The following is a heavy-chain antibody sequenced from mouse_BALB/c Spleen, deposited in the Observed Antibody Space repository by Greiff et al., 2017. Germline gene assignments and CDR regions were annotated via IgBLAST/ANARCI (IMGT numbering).Heavy chain of an antibody. V-gene: IGHV2-6-4*01. D-gene: IGHD2-4*01. CDR3: ARPYDYEGVTWFAY. CDR2: IWGGGST. J-gene: IGHJ3*01. CDR1: GFSLSRYS. Sequence: VKLMESGPGLVAPSQSLSITCTVSGFSLSRYSVHWVRQPPGKGLEWLGMIWGGGSTDYNSALKSRLSISKDNSKSQVFLKMNSLQTDDTAMYYCARPYDYEGVTWFAYWGQGTLVTVSA.